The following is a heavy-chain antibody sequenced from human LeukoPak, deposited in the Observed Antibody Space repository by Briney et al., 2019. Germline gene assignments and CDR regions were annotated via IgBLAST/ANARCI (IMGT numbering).Heavy chain of an antibody. CDR2: ISGSGGST. Sequence: PGGSLRLSCAASGFTFSSYAMSWVRQAPGKGLEWVSAISGSGGSTSYADSVKGRFTISRDNSKNTLYLQMNSLRAEDTAVYYCAKDNYYGSGSYDTDAFDIWGQGTMVTVSS. D-gene: IGHD3-10*01. V-gene: IGHV3-23*01. CDR1: GFTFSSYA. CDR3: AKDNYYGSGSYDTDAFDI. J-gene: IGHJ3*02.